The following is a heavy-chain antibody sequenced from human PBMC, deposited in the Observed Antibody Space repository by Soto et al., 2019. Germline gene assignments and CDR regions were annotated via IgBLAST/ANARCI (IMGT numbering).Heavy chain of an antibody. CDR3: ATPSGY. Sequence: QVQLVQSGAEVKKPGASVKVSCKASGYTFTSHYMHWVRQAPGQGLEWMGLINPSAGSTSYAQNFQGRVTMTRDTSTSTVFMDLSSLRSEVTAIYYCATPSGYWGQGTLVTVSS. J-gene: IGHJ4*02. V-gene: IGHV1-46*01. CDR2: INPSAGST. CDR1: GYTFTSHY. D-gene: IGHD3-10*01.